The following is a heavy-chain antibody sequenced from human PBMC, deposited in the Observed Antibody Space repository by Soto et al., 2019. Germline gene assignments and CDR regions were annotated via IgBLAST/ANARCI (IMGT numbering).Heavy chain of an antibody. CDR2: ISGSGGST. J-gene: IGHJ6*02. V-gene: IGHV3-23*01. D-gene: IGHD6-19*01. CDR1: GFTFSSYA. CDR3: ANLYSSGWYGEVGPLPDYGMDV. Sequence: GGSLRLSCAASGFTFSSYAMSWVRQAPGKGLEWVSAISGSGGSTLYADSVKGRFTISRDNSKNTLYLQMNSLRAEDTAVYYCANLYSSGWYGEVGPLPDYGMDVWGQGTTVTVSS.